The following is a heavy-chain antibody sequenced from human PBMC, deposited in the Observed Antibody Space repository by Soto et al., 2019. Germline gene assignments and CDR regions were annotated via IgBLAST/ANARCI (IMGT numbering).Heavy chain of an antibody. D-gene: IGHD5-18*01. CDR3: AFLDSYNRYFDL. CDR2: IFDTGKT. Sequence: QVQLQESGSGLVKPSQTLSLTCAVSGGSLSTGGCSWSWVRLPPGRALEWIGYIFDTGKTYYSASLKSRVTFLVGRAANQFSLRLESVSAAETAIYFCAFLDSYNRYFDLWGRGTLVTVSS. V-gene: IGHV4-30-2*01. J-gene: IGHJ2*01. CDR1: GGSLSTGGCS.